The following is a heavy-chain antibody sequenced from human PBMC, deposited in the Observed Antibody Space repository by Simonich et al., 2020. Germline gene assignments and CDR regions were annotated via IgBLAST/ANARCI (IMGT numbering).Heavy chain of an antibody. Sequence: QVQLVQSGAEVKKPGASVKVSCKASGSTFTGYYMNWGRQAPGQGVEGMGWNKPNSGGKNDAQKVQGRVTTTRDTSISTAYMGLSRLRSDDTAVYYCARGLLSGSYYAFDIWGQGTMVTVSS. V-gene: IGHV1-2*02. D-gene: IGHD1-26*01. CDR1: GSTFTGYY. J-gene: IGHJ3*02. CDR2: NKPNSGGK. CDR3: ARGLLSGSYYAFDI.